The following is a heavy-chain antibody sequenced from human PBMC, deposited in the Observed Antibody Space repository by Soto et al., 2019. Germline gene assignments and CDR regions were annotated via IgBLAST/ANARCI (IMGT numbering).Heavy chain of an antibody. CDR1: GGSISSYY. CDR3: ARGRGGSYYAVDY. Sequence: SETLSLTCTVSGGSISSYYWSWIRQPPGKGVEWIGYIYYSGSTNYNPSLMSRVTISVDTSKNQFSLKLSSVTAADTAVYYCARGRGGSYYAVDYWGQGTLVTVSS. D-gene: IGHD1-26*01. V-gene: IGHV4-59*01. CDR2: IYYSGST. J-gene: IGHJ4*02.